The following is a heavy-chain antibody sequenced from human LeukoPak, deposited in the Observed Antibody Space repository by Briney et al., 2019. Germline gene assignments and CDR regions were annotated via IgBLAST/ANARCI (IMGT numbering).Heavy chain of an antibody. Sequence: GGSLRLSCAASGFTLSSYWMNWVRQAPGKGLEWVANIKHDGNEKRYVDSVKGRFTISRDSASNSLYLHMSSLRVEDTAVYYCARGRYSGPAGWGQGTLVTVSS. CDR1: GFTLSSYW. J-gene: IGHJ4*02. CDR2: IKHDGNEK. V-gene: IGHV3-7*01. D-gene: IGHD6-25*01. CDR3: ARGRYSGPAG.